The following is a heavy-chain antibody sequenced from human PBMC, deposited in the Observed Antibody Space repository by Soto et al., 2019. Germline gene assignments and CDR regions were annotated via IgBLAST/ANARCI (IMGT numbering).Heavy chain of an antibody. V-gene: IGHV3-23*01. D-gene: IGHD1-26*01. J-gene: IGHJ4*02. CDR3: ARDGIVGAKGGVDF. CDR2: ISGSGGST. CDR1: GFTFSSYA. Sequence: GGSLRLSCAASGFTFSSYAMSWVRQAPGKGLEWVSAISGSGGSTYYADSVKGRFTISRDNSKNTLYLQMNSLRAEDTAVYYCARDGIVGAKGGVDFWGQGTLVTVSS.